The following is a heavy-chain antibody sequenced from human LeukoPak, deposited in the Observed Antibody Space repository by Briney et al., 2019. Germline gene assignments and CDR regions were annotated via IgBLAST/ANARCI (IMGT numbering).Heavy chain of an antibody. V-gene: IGHV3-30-3*01. J-gene: IGHJ3*02. CDR1: GFTFSSYV. CDR2: ISYDGSKK. Sequence: GGSLRLSCAASGFTFSSYVMHWVRQAPGKGLEWVAVISYDGSKKYYADSVKGRFTISRYNSKNTLYLQMNSLRAEDTAVYYCASYGEWELLNDFDIWGQGTMVTVSS. D-gene: IGHD1-26*01. CDR3: ASYGEWELLNDFDI.